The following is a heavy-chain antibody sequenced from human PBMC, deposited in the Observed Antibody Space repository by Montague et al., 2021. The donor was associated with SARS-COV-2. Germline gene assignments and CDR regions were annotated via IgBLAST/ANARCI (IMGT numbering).Heavy chain of an antibody. CDR1: GGSFTGYY. CDR2: INHSGSS. D-gene: IGHD3-3*01. J-gene: IGHJ3*01. Sequence: SETLSLTCAVYGGSFTGYYWTWIRQPPGKGLEWIGEINHSGSSNYNPSLESRVTMSVDTSKSQFSLRLNSVSAADTAVYYCARGQVTISGVLIFIPAAGHLDGWGQGTPVTVSS. V-gene: IGHV4-34*01. CDR3: ARGQVTISGVLIFIPAAGHLDG.